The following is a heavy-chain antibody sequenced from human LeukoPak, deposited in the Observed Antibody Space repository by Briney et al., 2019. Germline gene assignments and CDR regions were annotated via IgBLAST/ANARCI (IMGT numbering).Heavy chain of an antibody. V-gene: IGHV4-59*01. D-gene: IGHD3-22*01. CDR2: IYYSGST. CDR3: ARSPQDYYDSGEYIVTWYFDL. Sequence: PSETLSLTCTVSGGGSISNYYWNWIRQSPRKGLQWIGNIYYSGSTNYNPSLQSRVTISVDTSTAQFSLWLSSVTAADTAIYYCARSPQDYYDSGEYIVTWYFDLWGRGTLVTVSS. J-gene: IGHJ2*01. CDR1: GGGSISNYY.